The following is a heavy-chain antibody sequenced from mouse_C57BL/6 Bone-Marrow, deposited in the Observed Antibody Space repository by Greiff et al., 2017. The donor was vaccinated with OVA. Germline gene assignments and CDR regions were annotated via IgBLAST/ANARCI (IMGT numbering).Heavy chain of an antibody. CDR3: ARHVDDGYYFAY. V-gene: IGHV5-9*01. J-gene: IGHJ3*01. CDR1: GFTFSSYT. CDR2: ISGGGGNT. D-gene: IGHD2-3*01. Sequence: EVKLVESGGGLVKPGGSLKLSCAASGFTFSSYTMSWVRQTPEKRLEWVATISGGGGNTYYPDSVKGRFTISRDNAKNTLYLQMSSLRSEDTALCYGARHVDDGYYFAYWGQGTLVTVSA.